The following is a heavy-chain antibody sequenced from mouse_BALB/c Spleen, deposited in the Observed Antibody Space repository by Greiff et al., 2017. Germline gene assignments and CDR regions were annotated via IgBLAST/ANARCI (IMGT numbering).Heavy chain of an antibody. D-gene: IGHD2-4*01. J-gene: IGHJ3*01. Sequence: VQLKESGPGLVKPSQSLSLTCTVTGYSITSDYAWNWIRQFPGNKLEWMGYISYSGSTSYNPSLKSRISITRDTSKNQFFLQLNSVTTEDTATYYCATSTMITTWFAYWGQGTLVTVSA. CDR1: GYSITSDYA. CDR3: ATSTMITTWFAY. V-gene: IGHV3-2*02. CDR2: ISYSGST.